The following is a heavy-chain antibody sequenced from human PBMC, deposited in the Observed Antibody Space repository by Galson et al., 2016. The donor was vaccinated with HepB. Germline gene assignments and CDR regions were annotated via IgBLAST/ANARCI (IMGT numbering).Heavy chain of an antibody. CDR1: GFTFHHYC. Sequence: LRLSCAASGFTFHHYCTTWVRQAPGKGLEWVANKKQDVSERWNVDSVKARFIISRDNARNSLYLQMNSLTAEDTAVYYCVRRLGISNCTAITYFFDYWGQGSLVTVFS. CDR3: VRRLGISNCTAITYFFDY. J-gene: IGHJ4*02. V-gene: IGHV3-7*02. D-gene: IGHD1-14*01. CDR2: KKQDVSER.